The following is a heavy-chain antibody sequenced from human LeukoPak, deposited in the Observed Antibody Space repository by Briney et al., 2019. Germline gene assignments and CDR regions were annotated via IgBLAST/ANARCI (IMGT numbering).Heavy chain of an antibody. D-gene: IGHD3-3*01. CDR2: MNPNSGNT. Sequence: ASVKVSCKGSGYTFSSYDINWVRQATGQGLEWMGWMNPNSGNTGYAQKFQGRVTMTRNTSISTAYMELSSLRSEDTAVYYCARAYYDFWSGYYYYMDVWGKGTTVTVSS. V-gene: IGHV1-8*01. J-gene: IGHJ6*03. CDR3: ARAYYDFWSGYYYYMDV. CDR1: GYTFSSYD.